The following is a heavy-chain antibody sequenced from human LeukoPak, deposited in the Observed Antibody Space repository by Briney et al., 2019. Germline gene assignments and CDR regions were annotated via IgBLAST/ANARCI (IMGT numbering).Heavy chain of an antibody. CDR3: ARATGKILNWFDP. CDR2: IYYSGST. J-gene: IGHJ5*02. CDR1: GGSISSSSYY. V-gene: IGHV4-39*07. Sequence: PSETLSLTCTVSGGSISSSSYYWGWIRQPPGKGLEWIGSIYYSGSTYYNPSLKSRVTISVDTSKNQFSLKLSSVTAADTAVYYCARATGKILNWFDPWGQGTLVTVSS. D-gene: IGHD3-9*01.